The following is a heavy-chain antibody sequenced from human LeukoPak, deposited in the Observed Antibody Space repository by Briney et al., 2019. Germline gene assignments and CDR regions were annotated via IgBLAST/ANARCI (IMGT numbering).Heavy chain of an antibody. CDR3: VRDGLHWDYEY. J-gene: IGHJ4*02. Sequence: GASVKVSCKASGYTFTAYYLHWVRQAPGQGLEWMGWISPTNGDTRYAQKFQGRVAMTRDTSISTGYMELSRLRSDDTAVYYCVRDGLHWDYEYWGQGTLVAVSS. CDR2: ISPTNGDT. V-gene: IGHV1-2*02. CDR1: GYTFTAYY. D-gene: IGHD1-7*01.